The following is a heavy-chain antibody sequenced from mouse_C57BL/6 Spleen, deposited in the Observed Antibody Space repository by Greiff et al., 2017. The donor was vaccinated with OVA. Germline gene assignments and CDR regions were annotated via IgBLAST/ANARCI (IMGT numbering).Heavy chain of an antibody. CDR3: ARSGYSNNTGAMDY. CDR1: GYTFTDYY. D-gene: IGHD2-5*01. V-gene: IGHV1-26*01. Sequence: EVQLQQSGPELVKPGASVKISCKASGYTFTDYYMNWVKQSHGKSLEWIGDINPNNGGTSYNQKFKGKATLTVDKSSSTAYMESRSLTSEDSAVYYCARSGYSNNTGAMDYWGQGTSVTVSS. CDR2: INPNNGGT. J-gene: IGHJ4*01.